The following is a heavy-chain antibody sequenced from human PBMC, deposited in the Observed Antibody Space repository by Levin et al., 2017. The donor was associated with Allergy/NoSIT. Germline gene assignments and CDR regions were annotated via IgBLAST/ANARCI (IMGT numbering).Heavy chain of an antibody. CDR2: ISGRGDST. CDR3: AKYDSSGYYHDYFDY. V-gene: IGHV3-23*01. D-gene: IGHD3-22*01. Sequence: GGSLRLSCAASGFTFSNYATSWVRQAPGKGLQWVSGISGRGDSTYYADSVKGRFTISRDNSKNTLYLQMNSLRAEDTAVYFCAKYDSSGYYHDYFDYWGQGTLVSVSS. CDR1: GFTFSNYA. J-gene: IGHJ4*02.